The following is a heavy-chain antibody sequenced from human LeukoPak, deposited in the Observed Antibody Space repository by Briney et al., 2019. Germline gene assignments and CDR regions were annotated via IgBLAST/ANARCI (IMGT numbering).Heavy chain of an antibody. CDR1: GFTLRNAW. D-gene: IGHD3-9*01. CDR3: TTELRYFDWLLRKNSWVDY. J-gene: IGHJ4*02. CDR2: IKSKTDGGTT. Sequence: PGGPLRLPCAASGFTLRNAWMSWAPQAPGRGLEWVGRIKSKTDGGTTDYDAPVKGRFTISRDDSKNTLYLQMNSLKTEDTAVYYCTTELRYFDWLLRKNSWVDYWGQGTLVTVSS. V-gene: IGHV3-15*01.